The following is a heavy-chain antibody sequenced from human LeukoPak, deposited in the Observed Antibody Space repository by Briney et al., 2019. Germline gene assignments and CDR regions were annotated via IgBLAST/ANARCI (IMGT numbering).Heavy chain of an antibody. Sequence: GASLLLSCAAAGFTFSTNCMTWVRQAPGKGLEWVSTIYSGGTTYYAVSVMGRFTISRHNSRNTLYLQMNSLRAEDTAVYYCARVDTVMAYYFDLWGQGTLVTVSS. J-gene: IGHJ4*02. CDR1: GFTFSTNC. D-gene: IGHD5-18*01. V-gene: IGHV3-53*04. CDR3: ARVDTVMAYYFDL. CDR2: IYSGGTT.